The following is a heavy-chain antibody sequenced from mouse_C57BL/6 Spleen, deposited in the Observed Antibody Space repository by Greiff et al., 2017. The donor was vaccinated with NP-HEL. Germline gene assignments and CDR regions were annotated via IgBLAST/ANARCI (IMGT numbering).Heavy chain of an antibody. V-gene: IGHV1-81*01. D-gene: IGHD1-2*01. Sequence: VKLVESGAELARPGASVKLSCKASGYTFTSYGISWVKQRTGQGLEWIGEIYPRSGNTYYNEKFKGKATLTADKSSSTAYMELRSLTSEDSAVYFCARRGPTTAYDYWGQGTTLTVSS. CDR3: ARRGPTTAYDY. J-gene: IGHJ2*01. CDR1: GYTFTSYG. CDR2: IYPRSGNT.